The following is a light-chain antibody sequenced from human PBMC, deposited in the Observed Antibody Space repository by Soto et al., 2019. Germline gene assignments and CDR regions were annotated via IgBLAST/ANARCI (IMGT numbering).Light chain of an antibody. J-gene: IGKJ3*01. CDR3: QQYGSSLFT. V-gene: IGKV3-20*01. CDR1: QSVSSSH. Sequence: EIVLTQSPGTLSLSPGERATLSCRASQSVSSSHLAWYQQKPGQAPRLLIYGASSRATGIPDTFSGSGSGTDFNLTIRRLEPEDFAVYYCQQYGSSLFTFGPGTKVDIK. CDR2: GAS.